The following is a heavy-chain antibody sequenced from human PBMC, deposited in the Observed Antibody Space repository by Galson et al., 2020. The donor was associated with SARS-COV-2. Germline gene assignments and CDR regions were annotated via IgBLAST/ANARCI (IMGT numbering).Heavy chain of an antibody. CDR1: GGSISSGSAY. D-gene: IGHD1-1*01. CDR2: GHYSGNMH. Sequence: SKTLSLTCTVSGGSISSGSAYWGWIRQPPGKGLEWVGSGHYSGNMHYYNPSLESRVTISVDTSKNQFSLRLTSVTAADTAVYYCARANTTPGNYFDYWGQGALVTVSS. V-gene: IGHV4-39*01. J-gene: IGHJ4*02. CDR3: ARANTTPGNYFDY.